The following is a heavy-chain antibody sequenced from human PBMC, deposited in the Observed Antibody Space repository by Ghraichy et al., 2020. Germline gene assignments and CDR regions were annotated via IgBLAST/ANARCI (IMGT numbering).Heavy chain of an antibody. Sequence: ASVKVSCKASGYSFSRYGFSWVRQAPGQGLEWMGWISAYNGDTKIAENFQGRISMTTDTFTNTAHMELRSLRFNDTAVYYCAREFGEVKDYFYYGMEVWGQGTTVTVSS. CDR1: GYSFSRYG. CDR2: ISAYNGDT. J-gene: IGHJ6*02. D-gene: IGHD3-3*01. CDR3: AREFGEVKDYFYYGMEV. V-gene: IGHV1-18*04.